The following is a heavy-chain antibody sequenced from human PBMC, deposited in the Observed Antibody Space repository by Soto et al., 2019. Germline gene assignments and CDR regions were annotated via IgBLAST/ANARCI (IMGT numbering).Heavy chain of an antibody. D-gene: IGHD4-17*01. Sequence: QLQLQESGPRLVKPSETLSLTCTVSGGSINSGSYYWGWIRQSPGLGLEWIGNVYYSGRTYYNPPLKSRVTIFVDTSKNQFSLKLTSVTAADTAIYYCARSPSRTAVTRLQENYFDPWGQGTLVTVAS. CDR3: ARSPSRTAVTRLQENYFDP. J-gene: IGHJ5*02. CDR2: VYYSGRT. V-gene: IGHV4-39*01. CDR1: GGSINSGSYY.